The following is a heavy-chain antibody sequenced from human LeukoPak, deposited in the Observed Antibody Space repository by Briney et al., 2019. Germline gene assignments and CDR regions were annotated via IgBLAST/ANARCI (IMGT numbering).Heavy chain of an antibody. J-gene: IGHJ4*02. Sequence: SETLSLTCTVSGGSISSYYWSWIRQPPGKGLEWIGYIYYSGSTNYNPSLKSRVTISVDTSKNQFSLKLSSVTAADTAVYYCARGTTVTPTYYFDYWGQGTPVTVSS. D-gene: IGHD4-17*01. V-gene: IGHV4-59*08. CDR3: ARGTTVTPTYYFDY. CDR2: IYYSGST. CDR1: GGSISSYY.